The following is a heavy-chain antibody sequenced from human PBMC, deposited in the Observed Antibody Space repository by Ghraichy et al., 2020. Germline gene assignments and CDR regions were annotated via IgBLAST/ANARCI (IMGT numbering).Heavy chain of an antibody. CDR1: GFRFSSYA. V-gene: IGHV3-23*01. CDR3: ARPSPYGTTWHGGIDY. D-gene: IGHD3-10*01. Sequence: LSLTCAASGFRFSSYAMSWVRQAPGKGLEWVSAIYDSGTAAFYADSVKGRFTISRDNSQETLYLQMNGLRVDDTAVYYCARPSPYGTTWHGGIDYWGQGTLVTVSS. CDR2: IYDSGTAA. J-gene: IGHJ4*02.